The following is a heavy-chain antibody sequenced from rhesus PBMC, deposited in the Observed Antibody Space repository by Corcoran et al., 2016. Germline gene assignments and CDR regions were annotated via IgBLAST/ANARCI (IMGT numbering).Heavy chain of an antibody. CDR1: GGSISSSNW. CDR3: ARDENWNDALFDV. V-gene: IGHV4-93*01. D-gene: IGHD1-7*02. CDR2: IYGSVGST. Sequence: QVQLQESGPAVVKPSETLSLTCAVSGGSISSSNWWSWIRQSPGKGLEWIGGIYGSVGSTEYNPYPKSRVTLSQDTSKDQFCLKLGSLTAADTAGYYGARDENWNDALFDVWGPGVLVNFSS. J-gene: IGHJ5-1*01.